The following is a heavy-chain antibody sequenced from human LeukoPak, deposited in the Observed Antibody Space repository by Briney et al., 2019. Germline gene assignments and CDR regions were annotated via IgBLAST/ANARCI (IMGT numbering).Heavy chain of an antibody. CDR1: GGSLSTYY. CDR2: IYYSGNTT. CDR3: ARRDSSRWREGSFDI. D-gene: IGHD4-11*01. J-gene: IGHJ3*02. Sequence: SETLSLTCTVSGGSLSTYYWSWIRQPPGKGLEWIGYIYYSGNTTSFNPSLKSRVTISLDTSKNQFSLKLSSVTAADTAVYYCARRDSSRWREGSFDIWGQGTMVTVSS. V-gene: IGHV4-59*01.